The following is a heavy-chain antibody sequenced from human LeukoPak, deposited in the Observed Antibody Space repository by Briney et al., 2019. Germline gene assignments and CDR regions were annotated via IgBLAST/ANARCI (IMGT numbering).Heavy chain of an antibody. D-gene: IGHD5-18*01. Sequence: PGGSLRLSCTASGFIFSNCWMHWVRQVPGKGLVWVSRIKTDGSTTTYADSVKGRFTISRDNAENSLYLQMNSLRVEDTAFYYCARDLAYSRLDYWGQGMLVTVSS. CDR3: ARDLAYSRLDY. CDR2: IKTDGSTT. CDR1: GFIFSNCW. V-gene: IGHV3-74*01. J-gene: IGHJ4*02.